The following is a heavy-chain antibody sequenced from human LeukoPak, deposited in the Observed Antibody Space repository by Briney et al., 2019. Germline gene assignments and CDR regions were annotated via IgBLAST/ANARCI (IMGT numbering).Heavy chain of an antibody. D-gene: IGHD5-18*01. J-gene: IGHJ4*02. V-gene: IGHV4-34*01. CDR3: ARTGRYSYGLDY. CDR1: GGSFSGYY. Sequence: SETLSLTCAVYGGSFSGYYWSWIRQPPGKGLEWIGEINHSGSTNYNPSLKSRVTISVDTSKNQFSLKLSSVTAADTAVYYCARTGRYSYGLDYWGQGTLVTVSS. CDR2: INHSGST.